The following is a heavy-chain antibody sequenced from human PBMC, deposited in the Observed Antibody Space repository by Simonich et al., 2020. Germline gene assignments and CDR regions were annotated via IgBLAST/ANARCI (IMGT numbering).Heavy chain of an antibody. CDR3: AKRSGVSITGTFDY. CDR2: ISGSGGST. Sequence: EVQLLESGGGLVQPGGSLRLSCAASGFTFSSYAMSWVRQAPGKGLGWFPAISGSGGSTYYAASVKDRFTFSRDNSKNTLYLQMNSLRAEDTAVYYCAKRSGVSITGTFDYWGQGTLVTVSS. V-gene: IGHV3-23*01. CDR1: GFTFSSYA. D-gene: IGHD1-7*01. J-gene: IGHJ4*02.